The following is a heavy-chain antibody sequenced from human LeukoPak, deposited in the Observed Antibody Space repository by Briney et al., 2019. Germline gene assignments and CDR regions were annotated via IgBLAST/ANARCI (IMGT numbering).Heavy chain of an antibody. CDR3: ARSPTLYDFWSGSGGNWFDP. J-gene: IGHJ5*02. CDR1: GYTFTGYY. V-gene: IGHV7-4-1*02. Sequence: ASVKVSCKASGYTFTGYYMHWVRQAPGQGLEWMGWINTNTGNPTYAQGFTGRFVFSLDTSVSTAYLQISSLKAEDTAVYYCARSPTLYDFWSGSGGNWFDPWGQGTLVTVSS. D-gene: IGHD3-3*01. CDR2: INTNTGNP.